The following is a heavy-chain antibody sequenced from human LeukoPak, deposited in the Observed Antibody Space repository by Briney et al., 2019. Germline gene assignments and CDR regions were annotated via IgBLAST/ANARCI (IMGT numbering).Heavy chain of an antibody. CDR1: GGSISSASYY. Sequence: PSQTLSLTCTVSGGSISSASYYWNWIRQPAGKGLEWIGRIYASGATNYNPSLKSRVTISVDMSKNQFSLKLSSVTAADTAVYYCARHSTMVTTGSFDYWGQGTLVTVSS. CDR2: IYASGAT. V-gene: IGHV4-61*02. J-gene: IGHJ4*02. D-gene: IGHD4-17*01. CDR3: ARHSTMVTTGSFDY.